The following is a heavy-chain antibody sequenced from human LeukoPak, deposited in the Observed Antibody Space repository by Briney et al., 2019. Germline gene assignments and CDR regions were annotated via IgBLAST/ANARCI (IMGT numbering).Heavy chain of an antibody. CDR2: ISDGGGST. J-gene: IGHJ4*02. CDR1: GFPFSTYA. Sequence: SGGSLRLSCAASGFPFSTYAMSWVRQAPGMRLEWVSSISDGGGSTHYADSVEGRFTISRDNSKNTLYLQMNSLRAEDTALYYCVKFFLPYLAGGTGSHWGQGTLVTVSS. D-gene: IGHD3-10*01. V-gene: IGHV3-23*01. CDR3: VKFFLPYLAGGTGSH.